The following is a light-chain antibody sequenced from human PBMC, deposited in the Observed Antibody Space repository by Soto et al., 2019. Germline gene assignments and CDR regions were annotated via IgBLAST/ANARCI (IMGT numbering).Light chain of an antibody. CDR3: QHRYNWPLT. J-gene: IGKJ4*01. Sequence: EIVLTQSPGTLSLSPGGRATLSCRASQSVSSSFLAWYQQKPGQAPRLLLYGAFNRATGIPDRFSGSGSGTDFTLTISRLEPEDFAIYYCQHRYNWPLTFGAGTKVEIK. CDR1: QSVSSSF. V-gene: IGKV3D-20*02. CDR2: GAF.